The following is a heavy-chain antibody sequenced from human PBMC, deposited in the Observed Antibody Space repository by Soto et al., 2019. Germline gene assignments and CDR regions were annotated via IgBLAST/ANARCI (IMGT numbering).Heavy chain of an antibody. CDR3: AMSIIGVVTPPTSWFDP. D-gene: IGHD2-21*02. Sequence: PSETLSLTCAVSGGSISSSNWWSWVRQPPGKGLEWIGEIYHSGSTNYNPSLKSRVTISVDKSKNQFSLKLSSVTAADTAVYYCAMSIIGVVTPPTSWFDPWGQGTLVTVSS. CDR2: IYHSGST. J-gene: IGHJ5*02. V-gene: IGHV4-4*02. CDR1: GGSISSSNW.